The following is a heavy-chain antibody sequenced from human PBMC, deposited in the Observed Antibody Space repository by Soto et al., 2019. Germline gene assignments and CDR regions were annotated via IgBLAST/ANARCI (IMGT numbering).Heavy chain of an antibody. V-gene: IGHV3-30*18. CDR2: ISYDGSNK. CDR3: AKDPRLDILTGPFDY. CDR1: GFTFSSYG. J-gene: IGHJ4*02. D-gene: IGHD3-9*01. Sequence: QVQLVESGGGVVQPGRSLRLSCAASGFTFSSYGMHWVRQAPGKGLEWVAVISYDGSNKYYADSVKGRFTISRDNSKNTLYLQMNSLSAEDTAVYYSAKDPRLDILTGPFDYWGQGTLVTVSS.